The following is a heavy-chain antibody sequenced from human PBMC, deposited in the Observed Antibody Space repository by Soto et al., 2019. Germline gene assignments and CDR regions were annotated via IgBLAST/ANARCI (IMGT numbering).Heavy chain of an antibody. CDR3: ARDDTLYGGNSEAHFDY. V-gene: IGHV1-18*01. CDR2: ISAYNGNT. Sequence: GASVKVSCKASGYTFTIYCICWVRQAPGKGLEWMGWISAYNGNTNYAQKLQGRVTMTTDTSTSTAYMELRSLRSDDTAVYYCARDDTLYGGNSEAHFDYWGQGTLVTVSS. CDR1: GYTFTIYC. D-gene: IGHD2-21*02. J-gene: IGHJ4*02.